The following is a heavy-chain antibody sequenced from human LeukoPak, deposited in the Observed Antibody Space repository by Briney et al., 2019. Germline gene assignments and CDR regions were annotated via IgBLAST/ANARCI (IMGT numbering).Heavy chain of an antibody. D-gene: IGHD1-26*01. J-gene: IGHJ4*02. Sequence: ASVKVSCKAPGYTFTGYYMHWVRQAPGQGLEWMGWINPNSGGTNYAQKFQGRVTMTRDTSISTAYMELSRLRSDDTAVYYCARRLRSGSYPVDYWGQGTLVTVSS. V-gene: IGHV1-2*02. CDR3: ARRLRSGSYPVDY. CDR2: INPNSGGT. CDR1: GYTFTGYY.